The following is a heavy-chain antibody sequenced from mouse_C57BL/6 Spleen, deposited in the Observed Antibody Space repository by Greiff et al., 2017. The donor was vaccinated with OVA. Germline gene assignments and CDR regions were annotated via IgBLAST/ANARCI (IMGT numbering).Heavy chain of an antibody. CDR1: GYSITSGYY. Sequence: EVKLMESGPGLVKPSQSLSLTCSVTGYSITSGYYWNWIRQFPGNKLEWMGYISYDGSNNYNPSLKNRISITRDTSKNQFFLKLNSVTTEDTATYYCARAWVLYYFDYWGQGTTLTVSS. CDR2: ISYDGSN. D-gene: IGHD2-14*01. CDR3: ARAWVLYYFDY. V-gene: IGHV3-6*01. J-gene: IGHJ2*01.